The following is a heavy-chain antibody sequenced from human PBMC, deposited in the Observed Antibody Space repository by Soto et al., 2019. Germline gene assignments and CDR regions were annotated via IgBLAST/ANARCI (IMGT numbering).Heavy chain of an antibody. Sequence: GASVKVSCKASGYTFTSYYMHWVRQAPGQGLEWMGIINPSGGSTSYAQKFQGRVTMTRDTSTSTVYMELSSLRSEDTAVYCCARDHVLDMTTGGGYYYMDVWGKGTTVTVSS. J-gene: IGHJ6*03. D-gene: IGHD4-17*01. CDR1: GYTFTSYY. CDR2: INPSGGST. CDR3: ARDHVLDMTTGGGYYYMDV. V-gene: IGHV1-46*03.